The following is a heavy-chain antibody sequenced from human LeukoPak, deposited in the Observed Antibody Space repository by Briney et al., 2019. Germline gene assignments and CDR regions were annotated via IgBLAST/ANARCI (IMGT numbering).Heavy chain of an antibody. J-gene: IGHJ3*02. D-gene: IGHD3-22*01. Sequence: GRSLRLSCAASGFTFSSYGMHWVRQAPGKGLEWVAVISYDGSNKYYADSVKGRFTISRDNSKNTLYLQMNSLRAEDTAVYYCAKAQYYYDSSGYAGGAFDIWGQGTMVTVSS. V-gene: IGHV3-30*18. CDR2: ISYDGSNK. CDR3: AKAQYYYDSSGYAGGAFDI. CDR1: GFTFSSYG.